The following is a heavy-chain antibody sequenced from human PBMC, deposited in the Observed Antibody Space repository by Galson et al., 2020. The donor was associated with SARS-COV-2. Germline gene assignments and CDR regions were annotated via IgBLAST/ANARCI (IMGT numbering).Heavy chain of an antibody. Sequence: ASVKVSCKASGYTFSSYGVSWARQAPGQGLEWMGWISAQTGNTKYAQKLQGRVTMTTDKTTSTAYMELRSLRSEDTAVYYCARDRLGYCTGGVCYRCDYWGQGTLVTVSS. CDR1: GYTFSSYG. CDR3: ARDRLGYCTGGVCYRCDY. D-gene: IGHD2-8*02. J-gene: IGHJ4*02. CDR2: ISAQTGNT. V-gene: IGHV1-18*01.